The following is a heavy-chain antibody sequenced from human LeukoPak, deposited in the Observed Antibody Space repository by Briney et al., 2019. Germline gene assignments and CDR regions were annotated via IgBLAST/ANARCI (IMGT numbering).Heavy chain of an antibody. D-gene: IGHD2-15*01. CDR3: ARVIKGSLGYCSGGSCYPPPYFDY. CDR2: IYYSGST. V-gene: IGHV4-59*01. CDR1: GGSISSYY. J-gene: IGHJ4*02. Sequence: PSETLSLTCTVSGGSISSYYWSWIRQPPGKGLEWIGYIYYSGSTNYNPSLKSRVTISVDTSKNQFSPKLSSVTAADTAVYYCARVIKGSLGYCSGGSCYPPPYFDYWGQGTLVTVSS.